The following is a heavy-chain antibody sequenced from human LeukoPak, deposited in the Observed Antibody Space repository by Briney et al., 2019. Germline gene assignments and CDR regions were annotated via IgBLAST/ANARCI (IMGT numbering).Heavy chain of an antibody. V-gene: IGHV4-38-2*02. CDR1: GYSISSGYY. Sequence: SETLSLTCTVSGYSISSGYYWGWIRQPPGKGLEWIGSIYHSGSTYYNPSLKSRVTISVDTSKNQFSLKLSSVTAADTAVYYCARGASTFDYWGQGTLVTVSS. CDR2: IYHSGST. CDR3: ARGASTFDY. J-gene: IGHJ4*02.